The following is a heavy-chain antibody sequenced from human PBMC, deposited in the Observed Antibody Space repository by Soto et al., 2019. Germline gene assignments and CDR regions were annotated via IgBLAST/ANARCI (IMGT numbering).Heavy chain of an antibody. D-gene: IGHD6-13*01. V-gene: IGHV1-46*01. CDR1: GYTFTSYY. J-gene: IGHJ5*02. Sequence: QVQLVQSGAEVKKPGASVKVSCKASGYTFTSYYMHWVRQAPGQGLEWMGIINPSGGSTSYAQKFQGRVTMTRYTSTSTVYMELSSLRSEDTAVYYCARDWRIAAAGTGWFDPWGQGTLVTVSS. CDR3: ARDWRIAAAGTGWFDP. CDR2: INPSGGST.